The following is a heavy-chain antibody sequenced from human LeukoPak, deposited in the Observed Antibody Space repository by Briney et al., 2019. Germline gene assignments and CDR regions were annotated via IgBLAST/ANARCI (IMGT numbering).Heavy chain of an antibody. CDR1: GGSFSGYY. V-gene: IGHV4-34*01. J-gene: IGHJ4*02. CDR2: INHSGST. D-gene: IGHD1-26*01. CDR3: ARGQGGATGYYY. Sequence: PSETLSLTCAVYGGSFSGYYWSWIRQPPGKGLEWIGEINHSGSTNYNPSLKSRVTISVDTSKNQFSLKLSSVTAAATAVYCCARGQGGATGYYYWGQGTLVTVSS.